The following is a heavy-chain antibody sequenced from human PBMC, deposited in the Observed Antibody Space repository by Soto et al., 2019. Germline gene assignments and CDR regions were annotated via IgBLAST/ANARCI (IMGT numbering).Heavy chain of an antibody. CDR3: AHRHRDLAGLFDS. V-gene: IGHV2-5*02. CDR1: GFSLSTSAVG. Sequence: QITLKESGPTLVKPTQTLTLTCTFSGFSLSTSAVGVGWIRQPPGKALEWLTVIYGDDDKRSSPSVRSRLTITQDTSKTQLVLTMTNMDPVDTATYYCAHRHRDLAGLFDSWGQGTLVTVSS. CDR2: IYGDDDK. J-gene: IGHJ4*02.